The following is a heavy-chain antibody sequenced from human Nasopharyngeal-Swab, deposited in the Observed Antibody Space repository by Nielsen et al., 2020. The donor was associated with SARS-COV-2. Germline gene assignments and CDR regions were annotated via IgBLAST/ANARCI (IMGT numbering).Heavy chain of an antibody. D-gene: IGHD6-19*01. Sequence: ASVKVSCKASGYTFTSYGISWVRQAPGQGLEWMGWISAYNGDTNYAQKLQGRVTMTTDTSTSTAYMELRSLRSDDTAVYYCARDGVRPRYSSGWKYYYYGMDVWGQGTTVTVSS. V-gene: IGHV1-18*04. CDR1: GYTFTSYG. J-gene: IGHJ6*02. CDR2: ISAYNGDT. CDR3: ARDGVRPRYSSGWKYYYYGMDV.